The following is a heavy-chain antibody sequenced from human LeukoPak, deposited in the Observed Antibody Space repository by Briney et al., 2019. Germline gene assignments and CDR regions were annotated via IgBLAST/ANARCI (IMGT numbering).Heavy chain of an antibody. CDR2: INPNSGGT. CDR1: GYTFTGYY. D-gene: IGHD6-19*01. CDR3: ATKFIAVAGSLNY. Sequence: ASVKVSCKASGYTFTGYYMHWVRQAPGQGLEWMGWINPNSGGTNYAQKFQGRVTMTEDTSTDTAYMELSSLRSEDTAVYYCATKFIAVAGSLNYWGQGTLVTVSS. J-gene: IGHJ4*02. V-gene: IGHV1-2*02.